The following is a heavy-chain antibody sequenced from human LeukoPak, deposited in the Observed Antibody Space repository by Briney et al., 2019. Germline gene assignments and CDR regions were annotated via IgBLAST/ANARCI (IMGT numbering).Heavy chain of an antibody. D-gene: IGHD4-11*01. CDR2: IYYSGST. V-gene: IGHV4-59*01. Sequence: PSETLSLTCTVSGGSISSYYWSWIRQPPGKGLEWIGYIYYSGSTNYNPSLKSRVTISVDTSKNQFSLKLSSVTAADTAVYYCARALRNYSHYLFDYWGQGTLVTVSS. CDR3: ARALRNYSHYLFDY. CDR1: GGSISSYY. J-gene: IGHJ4*02.